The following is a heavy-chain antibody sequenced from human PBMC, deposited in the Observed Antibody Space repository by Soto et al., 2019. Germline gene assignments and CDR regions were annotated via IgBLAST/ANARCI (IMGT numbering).Heavy chain of an antibody. CDR2: IIPILDIV. D-gene: IGHD5-12*01. J-gene: IGHJ4*02. CDR1: GGTFNNYT. CDR3: ARATPGYSAYDYYFDY. Sequence: QVQLVKSGAEVKKPGSSVKVSCKASGGTFNNYTISWVRQAPGQGLEWMGRIIPILDIVNNAQKFQGRVTITADKSTSTAYMELSSLRSEDTAVYYCARATPGYSAYDYYFDYWGQGTLVTVSS. V-gene: IGHV1-69*02.